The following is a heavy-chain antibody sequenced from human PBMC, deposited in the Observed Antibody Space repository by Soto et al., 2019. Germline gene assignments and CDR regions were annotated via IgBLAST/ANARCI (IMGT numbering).Heavy chain of an antibody. D-gene: IGHD6-13*01. J-gene: IGHJ6*02. CDR3: ARDLIAAGRPGMDV. CDR1: GGSFSSYA. CDR2: IIPIVGTG. Sequence: QVQLVQSGAEVKKPGSSVKVSCKASGGSFSSYAISWVRQAPGQGLEWMGGIIPIVGTGNYAQNFQGRVTITADESTSTAYMKLSSLRSENTAMYYCARDLIAAGRPGMDVWGQGTTVTVSS. V-gene: IGHV1-69*01.